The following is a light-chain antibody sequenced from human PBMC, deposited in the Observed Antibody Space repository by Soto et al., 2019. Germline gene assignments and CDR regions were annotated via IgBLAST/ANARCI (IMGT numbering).Light chain of an antibody. J-gene: IGLJ2*01. CDR3: CSYTTSSTLGI. Sequence: QSALTQPASVSGSPGQSITISCTGSRSDVGGYNYVSWYQQHPGKAPKLIIHEVSNRPSGVSNRFSGSKSGNTASLTISGLQAEDEADYYCCSYTTSSTLGIFGGGTKLTVL. CDR2: EVS. V-gene: IGLV2-14*01. CDR1: RSDVGGYNY.